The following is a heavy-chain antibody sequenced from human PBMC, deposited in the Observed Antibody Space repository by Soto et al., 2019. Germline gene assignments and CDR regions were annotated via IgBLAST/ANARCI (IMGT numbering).Heavy chain of an antibody. CDR2: IKGGGITT. CDR3: ARGAFGDYYLDS. D-gene: IGHD3-16*01. CDR1: GFTFSSYW. Sequence: EVQLVESGGGLVQPGGSLRLSCVASGFTFSSYWINWVRQTPGEGLVWVSRIKGGGITTNYADSVKGRFTISRDKAKNTVIRQMNRLIAEATAAYYSARGAFGDYYLDSWGQGTLFIVS. J-gene: IGHJ4*02. V-gene: IGHV3-74*01.